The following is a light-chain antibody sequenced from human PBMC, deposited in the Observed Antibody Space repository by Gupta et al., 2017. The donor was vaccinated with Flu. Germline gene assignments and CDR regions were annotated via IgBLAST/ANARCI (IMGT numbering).Light chain of an antibody. Sequence: DIVVTQSPGTLSLSPGERATLSCRASQSVSSSYLAWYQQKPVQAPRLLIYGASSRATGIPDRFSGSGSGTDFILTISRLEPEDFAVYYCQQDGSSPRTFGQGTKVEIK. CDR3: QQDGSSPRT. V-gene: IGKV3-20*01. CDR1: QSVSSSY. J-gene: IGKJ1*01. CDR2: GAS.